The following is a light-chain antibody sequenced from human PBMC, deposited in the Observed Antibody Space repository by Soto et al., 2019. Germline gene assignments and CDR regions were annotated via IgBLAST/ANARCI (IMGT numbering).Light chain of an antibody. CDR3: SSYTSSSTYV. CDR1: SSGVGGYNY. V-gene: IGLV2-14*01. Sequence: QSVLTQPASVSGSPGQSITISCTGTSSGVGGYNYVSWYQQHPGKAPKLMIYDVSNRPSGVSNRFSGPKSGNTASLTISGLQAEDEADYYCSSYTSSSTYVFGTGTKVTVL. J-gene: IGLJ1*01. CDR2: DVS.